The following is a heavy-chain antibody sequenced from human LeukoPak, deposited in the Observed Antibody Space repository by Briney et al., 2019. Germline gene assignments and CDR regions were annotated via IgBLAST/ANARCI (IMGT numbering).Heavy chain of an antibody. V-gene: IGHV4-39*07. J-gene: IGHJ5*02. D-gene: IGHD3-10*01. CDR1: GGSISSSSYY. CDR3: ARDGFDITMVRGVIINPLNWFDP. Sequence: PSETLSLTCTVSGGSISSSSYYWGWIRQPPGKGLEWIGSIYYSGSTYYNPSLKSRVTISVDTSKNQFSLKLSSVTAADTAVYYCARDGFDITMVRGVIINPLNWFDPWGQGTLVTVSS. CDR2: IYYSGST.